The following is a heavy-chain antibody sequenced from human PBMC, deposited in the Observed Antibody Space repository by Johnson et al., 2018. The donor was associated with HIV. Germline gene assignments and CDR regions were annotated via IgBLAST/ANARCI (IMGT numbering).Heavy chain of an antibody. CDR3: AKDLRASIPTSSSAFDI. V-gene: IGHV3-30*18. CDR2: ISYDESNK. CDR1: GFTFSSHG. J-gene: IGHJ3*02. Sequence: QVQLVESGGGVVQPGRSLRLSCAASGFTFSSHGMHWVRQAPGKGLEWVALISYDESNKYYADSVKGRFTISRDNAKNSLYLQMNSLRAEDTALYYCAKDLRASIPTSSSAFDIWGQGTMVTVSS. D-gene: IGHD2-2*02.